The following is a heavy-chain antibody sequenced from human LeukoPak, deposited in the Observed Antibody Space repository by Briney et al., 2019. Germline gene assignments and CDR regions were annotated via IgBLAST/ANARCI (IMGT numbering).Heavy chain of an antibody. V-gene: IGHV1-2*02. Sequence: GASVKVSCKASGYTFTDYYMHWVRQAHGQGLEWMGWINPNGGDTNYAQKFQGRVTMTRDTSISTAYMELSWLTSDDTAVYHCSTLKETDYWGQGTLVTVSS. CDR3: STLKETDY. CDR2: INPNGGDT. CDR1: GYTFTDYY. J-gene: IGHJ4*02.